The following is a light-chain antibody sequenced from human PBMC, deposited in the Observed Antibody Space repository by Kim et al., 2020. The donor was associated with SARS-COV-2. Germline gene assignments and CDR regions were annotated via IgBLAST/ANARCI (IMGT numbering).Light chain of an antibody. Sequence: ASVGDSVTIPCRASQSINSWLAWYQQTPGKAPKLLIYRASSLDSGVSSRFSGSGSGTEFTLTISSLQPDDFATYYCQQYNSYSRYTFGQGTKLEI. CDR2: RAS. V-gene: IGKV1-5*03. CDR1: QSINSW. J-gene: IGKJ2*01. CDR3: QQYNSYSRYT.